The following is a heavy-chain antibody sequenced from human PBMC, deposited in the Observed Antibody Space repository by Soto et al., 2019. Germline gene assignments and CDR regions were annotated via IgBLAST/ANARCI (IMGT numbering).Heavy chain of an antibody. CDR1: GGSISSGDYY. Sequence: QVQLQESGPGLVKPSQTLSLTCTVSGGSISSGDYYWSCIRQPPGKGMEWIGYIYYSGSTYYNPSLKSRVTISVDTSKNQFSLKLSSVTAADTAVYYCARVPTVTTSSYFDYWGQGTLGTVSS. CDR3: ARVPTVTTSSYFDY. CDR2: IYYSGST. V-gene: IGHV4-30-4*01. D-gene: IGHD4-17*01. J-gene: IGHJ4*02.